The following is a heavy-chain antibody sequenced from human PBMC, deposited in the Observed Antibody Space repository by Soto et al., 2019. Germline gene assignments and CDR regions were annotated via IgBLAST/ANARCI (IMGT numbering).Heavy chain of an antibody. J-gene: IGHJ5*02. V-gene: IGHV3-23*01. Sequence: PGGSLRLSCAASGFTFSSYDMRWVRQTPGRGLEWVSGISGSGITTFYADSVKGRFTVSRGNSKNTLYLQMNSLRAEDTAIYYCTKGDTSSWYANSAGWFDPSGQGTLVTVSS. CDR2: ISGSGITT. CDR1: GFTFSSYD. CDR3: TKGDTSSWYANSAGWFDP. D-gene: IGHD6-13*01.